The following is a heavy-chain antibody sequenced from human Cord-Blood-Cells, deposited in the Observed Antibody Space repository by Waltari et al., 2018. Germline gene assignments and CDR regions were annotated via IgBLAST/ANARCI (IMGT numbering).Heavy chain of an antibody. V-gene: IGHV3-53*01. CDR1: GFTVSSNY. J-gene: IGHJ4*02. D-gene: IGHD6-13*01. Sequence: EVQLVESGGGLIQPGGSLRLSCAASGFTVSSNYMSWVRQAPGKGLEWGSVIDSGGSTYYADSVKGRFTISRDNSKNTLYLQMNSLRAEDTAVYYCARDRGRGSWRIPFDYWGQGTLVTVSS. CDR2: IDSGGST. CDR3: ARDRGRGSWRIPFDY.